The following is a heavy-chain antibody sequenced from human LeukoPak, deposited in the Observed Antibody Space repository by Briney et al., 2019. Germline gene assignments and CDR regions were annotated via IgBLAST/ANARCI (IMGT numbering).Heavy chain of an antibody. Sequence: SGGSLRLSCAASGFTFSSYAMSWVRQAPGRGLEWVSAISGSGGSTYYADSVKGRFTISRDNPKNTLYLQMNSLRAEDTAVYYCAKATYYYDSSGYYLSPVFDFWGQGTLVTVSS. CDR2: ISGSGGST. V-gene: IGHV3-23*01. CDR1: GFTFSSYA. J-gene: IGHJ4*02. D-gene: IGHD3-22*01. CDR3: AKATYYYDSSGYYLSPVFDF.